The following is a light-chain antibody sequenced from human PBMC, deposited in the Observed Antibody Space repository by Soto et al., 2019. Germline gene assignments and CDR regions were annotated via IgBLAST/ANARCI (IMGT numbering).Light chain of an antibody. CDR2: EVS. V-gene: IGLV2-14*01. CDR3: TSYTSTSARI. J-gene: IGLJ1*01. Sequence: QSALTQPASVSGSPGQSITISCTGTNSDVGAYNFVSWYQQHPDKAPKLMIYEVSNRPSGVPNRFSGSKSGNTASLTISGLPAEDEADYYCTSYTSTSARIFGSGTKLTVL. CDR1: NSDVGAYNF.